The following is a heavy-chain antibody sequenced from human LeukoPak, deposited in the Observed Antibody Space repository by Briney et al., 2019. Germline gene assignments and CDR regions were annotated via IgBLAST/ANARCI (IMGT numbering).Heavy chain of an antibody. V-gene: IGHV4-34*01. CDR2: INHSGST. J-gene: IGHJ6*03. CDR1: GGSFSGYY. Sequence: PSETLSLTCAVYGGSFSGYYWSWIRQPPGKGLEWIGEINHSGSTNYNPSLKSRVTISVDTSKNRFSLKLGSVTAADTAVYYCARCEDYYYYMDVWGKGTTVTVSS. CDR3: ARCEDYYYYMDV.